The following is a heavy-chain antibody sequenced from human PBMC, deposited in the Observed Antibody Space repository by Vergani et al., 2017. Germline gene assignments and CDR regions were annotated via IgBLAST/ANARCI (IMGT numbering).Heavy chain of an antibody. CDR3: ASLLTGGIDY. D-gene: IGHD3-16*01. V-gene: IGHV4-38-2*01. CDR1: DYFISRGYY. Sequence: QVQLQESGPGLVKPSETLSLTCAVSDYFISRGYYWGWVRQPPGKGLDWIGSVYHSGSTSYNPSLKSRVTISIDTSKNQFSLKLTSVTAADTAVYYCASLLTGGIDYWGQGILVTVFS. CDR2: VYHSGST. J-gene: IGHJ4*02.